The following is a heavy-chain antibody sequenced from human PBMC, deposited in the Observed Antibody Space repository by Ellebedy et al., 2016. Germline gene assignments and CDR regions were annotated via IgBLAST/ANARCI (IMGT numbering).Heavy chain of an antibody. CDR1: GFPFSRHA. Sequence: GGSLRLSXVASGFPFSRHALSWVRQAPGKGLEWVSTISDDGGASDYADSVKGRFTISRDRSKNTLYMQMNSLRAEDTATYYCARRMTIPGVSGWGYGLDVWGLGTTVIVSS. CDR2: ISDDGGAS. J-gene: IGHJ6*02. D-gene: IGHD2-2*01. CDR3: ARRMTIPGVSGWGYGLDV. V-gene: IGHV3-23*01.